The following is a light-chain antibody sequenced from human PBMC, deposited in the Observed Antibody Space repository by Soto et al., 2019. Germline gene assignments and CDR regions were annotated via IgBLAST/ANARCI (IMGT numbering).Light chain of an antibody. CDR1: SRDVGSYNL. CDR2: EAV. CDR3: CSYTGSSSPLV. J-gene: IGLJ2*01. V-gene: IGLV2-23*01. Sequence: QSALTQPASVSGSPGQSITISCTGTSRDVGSYNLVSWYQQHPGKAPKLIIYEAVERPSGISNRFSGFKSGNTASLTISGLQADDDAYYYCCSYTGSSSPLVLGGGTKVTVL.